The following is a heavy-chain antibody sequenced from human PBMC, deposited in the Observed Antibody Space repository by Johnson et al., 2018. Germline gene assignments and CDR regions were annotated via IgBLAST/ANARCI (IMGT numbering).Heavy chain of an antibody. Sequence: VQLVQSGGGLVQXGGSXRLXCAASGFTFGSYGMTWVRPAPGKGLEWVSIISAGGGGRYYADSAKGRFTISRDNSKNSLYLQLKSLEVEDTALYYCARATRNYCYTTSCFAQYFQHWGQGTLVTVSS. CDR2: ISAGGGGR. CDR3: ARATRNYCYTTSCFAQYFQH. CDR1: GFTFGSYG. D-gene: IGHD3-16*02. V-gene: IGHV3-23*04. J-gene: IGHJ1*01.